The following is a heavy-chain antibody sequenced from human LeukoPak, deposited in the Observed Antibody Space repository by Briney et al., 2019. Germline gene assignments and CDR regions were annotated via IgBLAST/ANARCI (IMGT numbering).Heavy chain of an antibody. Sequence: GGSLRLSCATSGFTFSSYWISWVRQAPGKGLEWVANIKQDGSEKYYVDSVRGRFTISRDTAKNSVYLQTNSLRVEDTAVYYCTRMAWRSRPFDFWGQGTLVTVSS. CDR3: TRMAWRSRPFDF. V-gene: IGHV3-7*01. J-gene: IGHJ4*02. CDR1: GFTFSSYW. D-gene: IGHD2-2*01. CDR2: IKQDGSEK.